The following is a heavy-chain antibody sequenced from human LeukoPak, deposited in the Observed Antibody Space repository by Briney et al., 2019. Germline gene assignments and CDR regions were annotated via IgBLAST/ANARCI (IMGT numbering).Heavy chain of an antibody. CDR2: ISSSSSYI. D-gene: IGHD6-19*01. J-gene: IGHJ4*02. V-gene: IGHV3-21*04. CDR1: GFTFSSYS. Sequence: GGSLRLSCAASGFTFSSYSMNWVRQAPGKGLEWVSSISSSSSYIYYADSVKGRFTVSRDNSRNTLYLQMNRLRADDTAIYYCVKSRDIYDNSGWRTFDYWGQGTLVTVSS. CDR3: VKSRDIYDNSGWRTFDY.